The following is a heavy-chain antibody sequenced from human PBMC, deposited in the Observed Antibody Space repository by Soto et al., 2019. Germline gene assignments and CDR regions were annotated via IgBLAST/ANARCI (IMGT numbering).Heavy chain of an antibody. Sequence: SETLSLTCTVSGGSISSSDWWSWVRQPPGKGLEWIGEIYHSGSTNYNPSLKSRVTISIDKSKNQFSLKLSSVTAADTAVYFCARNLWFGEFTPNHFDPWGQGTLVT. CDR2: IYHSGST. D-gene: IGHD3-10*01. V-gene: IGHV4-4*02. J-gene: IGHJ5*02. CDR1: GGSISSSDW. CDR3: ARNLWFGEFTPNHFDP.